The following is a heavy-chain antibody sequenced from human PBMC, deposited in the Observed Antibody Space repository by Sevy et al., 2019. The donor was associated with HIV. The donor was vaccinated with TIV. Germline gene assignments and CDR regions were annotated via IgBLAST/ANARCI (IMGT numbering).Heavy chain of an antibody. V-gene: IGHV6-1*01. Sequence: SQTLSLTCAISGDSVSSISAAWNWIRQSPSRGLEWLGRTYYRSKWYNDYAVSVKSRITINPDTSKNQFSLQLNSVTPEDTAVYYCARADYYGSGSSYYYYGMDVWGQGTTVTVSS. CDR3: ARADYYGSGSSYYYYGMDV. D-gene: IGHD3-10*01. J-gene: IGHJ6*02. CDR2: TYYRSKWYN. CDR1: GDSVSSISAA.